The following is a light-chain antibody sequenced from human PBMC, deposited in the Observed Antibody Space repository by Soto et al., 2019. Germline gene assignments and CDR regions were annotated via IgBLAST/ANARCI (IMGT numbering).Light chain of an antibody. CDR2: GAS. Sequence: EVVVTQSPGSLSLSSGETATLSCRASQSVAGNYLAWYQQKPGQAPRLLIYGASNRATGIPDRFSGSGSGTDFTLTISRLEPEDFAVYYCQDYGNSRTFGQGTKVEIK. J-gene: IGKJ1*01. CDR3: QDYGNSRT. CDR1: QSVAGNY. V-gene: IGKV3-20*01.